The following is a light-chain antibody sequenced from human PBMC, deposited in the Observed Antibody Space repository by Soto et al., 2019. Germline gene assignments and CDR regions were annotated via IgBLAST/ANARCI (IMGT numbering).Light chain of an antibody. V-gene: IGKV1-39*01. J-gene: IGKJ3*01. CDR2: GAS. CDR3: QQSYSNPLT. Sequence: DIQMTQSPSSLSASVGDRVTIACRASQSISTYLNWFQQKPGKAPKLLIYGASSLQSGVPSRFSGSGSGTDFTLTISSLRPEDFATYFCQQSYSNPLTFGPGTKVDIK. CDR1: QSISTY.